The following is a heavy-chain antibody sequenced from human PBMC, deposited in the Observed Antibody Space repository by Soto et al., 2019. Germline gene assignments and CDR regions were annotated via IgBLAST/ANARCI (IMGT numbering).Heavy chain of an antibody. D-gene: IGHD6-6*01. CDR3: ARDPRTARASAMDV. CDR1: GFTFRSFG. CDR2: ISYDGSNK. V-gene: IGHV3-30*03. J-gene: IGHJ6*02. Sequence: GSLRLSCAASGFTFRSFGMHWVRQTPGKGLEWVAVISYDGSNKYYADSVKGRFTISRDNSKNTLYLQMTSLRAEDTAVYYCARDPRTARASAMDVWGQGTTVTVSS.